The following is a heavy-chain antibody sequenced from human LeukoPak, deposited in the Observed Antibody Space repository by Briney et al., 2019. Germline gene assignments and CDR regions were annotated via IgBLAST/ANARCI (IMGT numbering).Heavy chain of an antibody. CDR3: ARDRGYGSGSYYNVNLPDY. CDR2: FDPEDGET. D-gene: IGHD3-10*01. Sequence: GASVKVSCKVSGYTLTELSMHWVRQAPGKGLEWMGGFDPEDGETIYAQKFQGRVTMTEDTSTDTAYMELSSLRSEDTAVYYCARDRGYGSGSYYNVNLPDYWGQGTLVTVSS. CDR1: GYTLTELS. V-gene: IGHV1-24*01. J-gene: IGHJ4*02.